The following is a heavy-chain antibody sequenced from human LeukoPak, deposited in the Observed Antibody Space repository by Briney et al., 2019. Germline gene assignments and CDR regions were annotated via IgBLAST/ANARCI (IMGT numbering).Heavy chain of an antibody. Sequence: GGSLRLSCAVSRFTFSSYGMHWVRQAPGKGLEWVAVIWNDGSEKYHADSVKGRFTISRDNSKNTLYLQMNSLRAEDTAVYYCAREWVTVFGGFDYWGQGTLVTVSS. CDR1: RFTFSSYG. CDR2: IWNDGSEK. V-gene: IGHV3-33*01. J-gene: IGHJ4*02. D-gene: IGHD3-3*01. CDR3: AREWVTVFGGFDY.